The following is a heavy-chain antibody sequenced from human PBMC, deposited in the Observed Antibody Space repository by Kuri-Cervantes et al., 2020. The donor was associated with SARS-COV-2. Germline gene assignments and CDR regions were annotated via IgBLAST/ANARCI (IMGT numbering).Heavy chain of an antibody. CDR1: GFNFSRTD. J-gene: IGHJ4*02. V-gene: IGHV3-30*18. CDR2: ISHDGKNK. Sequence: LSLTCAASGFNFSRTDMHWVRQAPGKGLEWVAVISHDGKNKKCIASGKGLFTISRDNSQNTQYLHMKSLRSEDTAMYYCAKDRVGVQDFWGQGTLVTVSS. D-gene: IGHD2-21*01. CDR3: AKDRVGVQDF.